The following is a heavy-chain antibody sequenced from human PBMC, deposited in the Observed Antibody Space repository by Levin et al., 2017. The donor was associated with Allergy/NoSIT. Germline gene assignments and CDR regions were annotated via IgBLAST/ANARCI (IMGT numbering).Heavy chain of an antibody. J-gene: IGHJ4*02. CDR1: GGSISSGDYY. V-gene: IGHV4-30-4*01. CDR3: ARGWVSPVVNYPLDY. CDR2: IYYSGST. D-gene: IGHD4-23*01. Sequence: SETLSLTCTVSGGSISSGDYYWSWIRQPPGKGLEWIGYIYYSGSTYYNPSLKSRVTISVDTSKNQFSLKLSSVTAADTAVYYCARGWVSPVVNYPLDYWGQGTLVTVSS.